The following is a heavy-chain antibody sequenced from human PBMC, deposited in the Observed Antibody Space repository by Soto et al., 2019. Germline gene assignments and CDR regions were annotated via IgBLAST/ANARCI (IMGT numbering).Heavy chain of an antibody. CDR1: GDSMTYSS. CDR2: IFYNGNT. D-gene: IGHD1-7*01. CDR3: ARGELPDY. J-gene: IGHJ4*02. V-gene: IGHV4-59*01. Sequence: PSETLSVTCTVSGDSMTYSSWGWIRQPPGKGLEWIGNIFYNGNTHYNPSLKSRVTISLDTPRNQFSLRLNSVTAADTAIYYCARGELPDYSVQGTLVTVSS.